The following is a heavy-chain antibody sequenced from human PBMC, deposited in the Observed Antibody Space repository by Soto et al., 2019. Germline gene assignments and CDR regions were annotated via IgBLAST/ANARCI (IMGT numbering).Heavy chain of an antibody. V-gene: IGHV4-4*02. CDR1: SGSISSSNW. D-gene: IGHD2-15*01. Sequence: QVQLQESGPGLVKPSGTLSLTCAVSSGSISSSNWWSWVRQPPGKGLEWIGEIYHSGSTNYNPSRKRRVTISVDKSKNEFSLKLSSVTAADTAVYYCASSPPYCSGGSCYSIDYWGQGTLVTVSS. CDR2: IYHSGST. J-gene: IGHJ4*02. CDR3: ASSPPYCSGGSCYSIDY.